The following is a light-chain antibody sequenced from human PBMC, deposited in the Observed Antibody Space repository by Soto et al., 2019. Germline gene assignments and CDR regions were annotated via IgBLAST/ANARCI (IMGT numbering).Light chain of an antibody. V-gene: IGKV3-20*01. CDR1: QTLSNSF. CDR2: DTS. Sequence: EIVLTQSPGTLSLSPGERATLSCRASQTLSNSFIAWYQQKPGQAPRLLIYDTSSRATGVPDRYSASGSGTDFTLTISRLEPEDFAVFFCQQYGTSEIIFGQGTRQEIK. J-gene: IGKJ5*01. CDR3: QQYGTSEII.